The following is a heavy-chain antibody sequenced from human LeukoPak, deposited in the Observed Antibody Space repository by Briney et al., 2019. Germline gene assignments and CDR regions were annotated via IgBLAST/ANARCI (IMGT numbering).Heavy chain of an antibody. CDR2: ISYDGSNK. CDR3: ARDRGYDFWSGSLGY. J-gene: IGHJ4*02. D-gene: IGHD3-3*01. V-gene: IGHV3-30-3*01. Sequence: GRSLRLSCAASGFTFSSYAMHWVRQAPGKGLEWVAVISYDGSNKYYADSVKGRFTISRDNSKNALYLQMNSLRAEDTAVYYCARDRGYDFWSGSLGYWGQGTLVTVSS. CDR1: GFTFSSYA.